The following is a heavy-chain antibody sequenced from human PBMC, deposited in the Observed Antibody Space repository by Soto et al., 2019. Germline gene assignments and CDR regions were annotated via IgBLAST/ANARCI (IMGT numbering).Heavy chain of an antibody. D-gene: IGHD5-12*01. CDR3: ARSNVVSCYVTDYYYYMDV. CDR2: MNPNSGNT. J-gene: IGHJ6*03. Sequence: QVQLVQSGAEVKKPGASVKVSCKASGYTFTSYDINWVRQATGQGLEWMGWMNPNSGNTGYAQKFQGRVTMTRNTSICTAYMELSSLRSEDTSVYYCARSNVVSCYVTDYYYYMDVWGKGTTVTVSS. CDR1: GYTFTSYD. V-gene: IGHV1-8*01.